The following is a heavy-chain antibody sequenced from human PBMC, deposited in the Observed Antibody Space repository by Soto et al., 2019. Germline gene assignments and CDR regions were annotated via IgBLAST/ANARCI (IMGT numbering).Heavy chain of an antibody. D-gene: IGHD6-19*01. V-gene: IGHV4-59*01. Sequence: QVQLQESGPGLVKPSETLSLTCTVSSGSISTYYWSWIRQPPGKGLEWIGYIYYSGSTNYNPSLKSRVTISVDTSKNQFSLKLSSVTAADTAVYYCVRYAVAGNGGVRFDYWGQGTLVTVSS. J-gene: IGHJ4*02. CDR3: VRYAVAGNGGVRFDY. CDR1: SGSISTYY. CDR2: IYYSGST.